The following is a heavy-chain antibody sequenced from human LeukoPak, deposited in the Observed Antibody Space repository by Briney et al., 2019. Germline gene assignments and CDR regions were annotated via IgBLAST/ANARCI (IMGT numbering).Heavy chain of an antibody. D-gene: IGHD6-19*01. CDR1: GGSFSGYY. V-gene: IGHV4-34*01. Sequence: SETLSLTCAVYGGSFSGYYWSWIRQPPGKGREWMGEINHSGSTNYNPSLKSRVTISVDTSKNQFSLKLSSVTAADTAVYYCARKEQWLPHDAFDIWGQGTMVTVSS. CDR2: INHSGST. J-gene: IGHJ3*02. CDR3: ARKEQWLPHDAFDI.